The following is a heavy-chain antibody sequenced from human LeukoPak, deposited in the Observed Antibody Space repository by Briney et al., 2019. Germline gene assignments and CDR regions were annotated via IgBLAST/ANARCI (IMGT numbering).Heavy chain of an antibody. D-gene: IGHD3-22*01. CDR2: IYYSGST. CDR3: ASGTYDSSGYLPFDY. Sequence: SETLSLTCTVSGGSISSSSYYWGWIRQPPGKGLEWIGSIYYSGSTYYNPSLKSRVTISVDTSKNQFTLKLSSVTAADTAVYYCASGTYDSSGYLPFDYWGQGTLVTVSS. J-gene: IGHJ4*02. V-gene: IGHV4-39*06. CDR1: GGSISSSSYY.